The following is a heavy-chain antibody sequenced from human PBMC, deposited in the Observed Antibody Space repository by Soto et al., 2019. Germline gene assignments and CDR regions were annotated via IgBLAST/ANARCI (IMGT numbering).Heavy chain of an antibody. CDR1: GYTFTSYG. CDR3: ARDAAAGLNDS. CDR2: ISAYNGNT. D-gene: IGHD6-13*01. V-gene: IGHV1-18*01. J-gene: IGHJ4*02. Sequence: QVQLVQSGAEVKKPGASVKVSCKASGYTFTSYGISWVRQAPGQGLEWMGWISAYNGNTKYVQKFQGRVTMTTDTSTSRAYTELRSLRSDDTAVYYCARDAAAGLNDSWGQGTLVTVSS.